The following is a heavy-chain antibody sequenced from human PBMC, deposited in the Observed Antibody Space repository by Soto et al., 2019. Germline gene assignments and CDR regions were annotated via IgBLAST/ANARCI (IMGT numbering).Heavy chain of an antibody. CDR2: MSARGYST. J-gene: IGHJ5*02. CDR1: GFTFSSYA. Sequence: EVQLLESGGGLVQPGGSLRLSCAASGFTFSSYAMNWVRQAPGKGLEWVSGMSARGYSTYYSDSVKGRFTISRDNSKNTMYLQMNSLRAADTAVYFCASDPRGGPNYGGNPWGQGTLVTVSS. D-gene: IGHD4-17*01. V-gene: IGHV3-23*01. CDR3: ASDPRGGPNYGGNP.